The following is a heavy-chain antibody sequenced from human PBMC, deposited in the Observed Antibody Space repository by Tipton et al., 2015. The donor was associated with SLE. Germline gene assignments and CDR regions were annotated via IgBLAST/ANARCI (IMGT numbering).Heavy chain of an antibody. CDR1: GDSITYYY. CDR2: VYYGGST. CDR3: VRLIGQLRPSGD. D-gene: IGHD2-21*01. V-gene: IGHV4-59*12. Sequence: TLSLTCTVSGDSITYYYWSWIRQPPGKGLEWIGYVYYGGSTNYNPSLKSRVTISVDASKDQFSLELESVTAADTAVYFCVRLIGQLRPSGDWGQGTLVTVSS. J-gene: IGHJ4*02.